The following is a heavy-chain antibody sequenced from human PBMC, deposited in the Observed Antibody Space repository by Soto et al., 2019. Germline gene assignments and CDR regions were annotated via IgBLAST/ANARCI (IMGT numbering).Heavy chain of an antibody. D-gene: IGHD3-3*01. CDR2: IYYSGST. Sequence: SETLSLTCTVSGGSISSSSYYWGWIRQPPGKGLEWIGSIYYSGSTYYNPSLKGRVTISVDTSKNQFSLKLSSVTAADTAVYYCARGLTYYDFWSGYYNPDPYGMDVWGQGTTVTVSS. CDR3: ARGLTYYDFWSGYYNPDPYGMDV. J-gene: IGHJ6*02. V-gene: IGHV4-39*01. CDR1: GGSISSSSYY.